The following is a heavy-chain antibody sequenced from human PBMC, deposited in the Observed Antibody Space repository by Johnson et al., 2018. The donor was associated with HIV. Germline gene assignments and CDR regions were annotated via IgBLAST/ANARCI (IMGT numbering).Heavy chain of an antibody. CDR2: ISYDGSNK. CDR3: ARGGYLDAFDI. J-gene: IGHJ3*02. V-gene: IGHV3-30-3*01. CDR1: GFTFSSYA. D-gene: IGHD6-13*01. Sequence: QMMLVESGGGVVQPGRSLRLSCAASGFTFSSYAMHWVRQAPGKGLEWVAVISYDGSNKYYADSVKGRFTISRDNSKNPLYLQMNSLRAEDTAVYYCARGGYLDAFDIWGQGTMVTVSS.